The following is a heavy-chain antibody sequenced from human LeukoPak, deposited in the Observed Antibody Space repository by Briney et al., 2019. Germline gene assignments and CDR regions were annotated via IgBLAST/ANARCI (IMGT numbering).Heavy chain of an antibody. D-gene: IGHD5-12*01. V-gene: IGHV1-58*02. Sequence: GTSVKVSCKASGFTFTSSAMQWVRQARGQRLEWIGWIVVGSGNTNYAQKFQERVTITRDMSTSTAYMELSSLRSEDTAVYYCAAEVSLRGWLRSWPENYGMDVWGQGTTVTVSS. CDR2: IVVGSGNT. CDR1: GFTFTSSA. CDR3: AAEVSLRGWLRSWPENYGMDV. J-gene: IGHJ6*02.